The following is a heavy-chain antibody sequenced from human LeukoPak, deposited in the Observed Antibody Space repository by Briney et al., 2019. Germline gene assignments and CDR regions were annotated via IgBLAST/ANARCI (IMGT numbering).Heavy chain of an antibody. J-gene: IGHJ4*02. CDR2: IHYSGAT. Sequence: SDTLSLTCTVSGGSINRNGYYWGWIRQPPGRGLECIGSIHYSGATYYNPSLKSRVTISLDTSKNQFSLRLTSVTAADTAVYYCARHEDYGRYDYWGQGTLVTVSS. D-gene: IGHD4-17*01. CDR3: ARHEDYGRYDY. CDR1: GGSINRNGYY. V-gene: IGHV4-39*01.